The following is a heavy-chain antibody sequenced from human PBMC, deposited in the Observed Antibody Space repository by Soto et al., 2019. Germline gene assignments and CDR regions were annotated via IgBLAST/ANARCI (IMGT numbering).Heavy chain of an antibody. CDR2: ISSSSSYI. CDR1: GFTFSSYS. CDR3: AHLPINSGYPSGGAVDI. D-gene: IGHD5-12*01. J-gene: IGHJ3*02. Sequence: PGGSLRLSCAASGFTFSSYSMNWVRQAPGKGLEWVSSISSSSSYIYYADSVKGRFTISRDNAKNSLYLQMNSLRAEDTAVYYCAHLPINSGYPSGGAVDIWGQGTMVTV. V-gene: IGHV3-21*01.